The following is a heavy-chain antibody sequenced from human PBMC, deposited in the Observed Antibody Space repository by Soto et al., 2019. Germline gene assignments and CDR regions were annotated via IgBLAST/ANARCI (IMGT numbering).Heavy chain of an antibody. V-gene: IGHV2-5*01. J-gene: IGHJ4*02. CDR1: GFSLNTSGVG. D-gene: IGHD1-1*01. CDR3: THLPPFAAYNFDQ. CDR2: IYWNGDT. Sequence: QITLKESGPTLVKPTQTLTLTCSFSGFSLNTSGVGVGWVRQPPGKALEWLTLIYWNGDTRYSPSLKSRLTVTKDTSRTQVALTMANMDPVDTATYYCTHLPPFAAYNFDQWGQGTLVTVSS.